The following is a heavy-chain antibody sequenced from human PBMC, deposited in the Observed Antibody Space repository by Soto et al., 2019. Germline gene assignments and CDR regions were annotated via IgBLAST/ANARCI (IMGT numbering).Heavy chain of an antibody. Sequence: SETLSLTCTVAGGSISSSSYYWGWIRQPPGKGLEWIGSIYYSGSTYYNPSLKSRVTISVDTSKNQFSLKLSSVTAADTAVYYCATPEKNDFWSGYYNPTGYWGQGTLVTVSS. V-gene: IGHV4-39*01. J-gene: IGHJ4*02. CDR3: ATPEKNDFWSGYYNPTGY. D-gene: IGHD3-3*01. CDR2: IYYSGST. CDR1: GGSISSSSYY.